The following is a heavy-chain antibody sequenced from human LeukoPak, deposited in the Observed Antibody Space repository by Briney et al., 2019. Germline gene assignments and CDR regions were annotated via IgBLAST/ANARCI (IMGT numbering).Heavy chain of an antibody. CDR1: GFTFSNYI. V-gene: IGHV3-21*04. Sequence: PGESLRLSCAASGFTFSNYIMNWARQAPGKGLEWVSSISTRSSYIYYADSLKGRFTISRDNAKNSLYLQMNSLRAEDTAVYYCPRGGGLGIWGQGTMVTVSS. CDR3: PRGGGLGI. CDR2: ISTRSSYI. J-gene: IGHJ3*02.